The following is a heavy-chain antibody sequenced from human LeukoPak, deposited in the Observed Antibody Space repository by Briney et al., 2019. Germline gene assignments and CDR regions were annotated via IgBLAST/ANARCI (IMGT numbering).Heavy chain of an antibody. CDR3: ARGNYYGMDV. CDR2: IRFDGGNK. D-gene: IGHD3-10*01. J-gene: IGHJ6*02. V-gene: IGHV3-30*02. Sequence: GGSLRLSCAASGFTFSAYGIHWVRQAPGKGLEWVAFIRFDGGNKYYADSVKGRFTISRDNSKNTVYLQLNSLRAEDTAVYYCARGNYYGMDVWGQGTTVTVSS. CDR1: GFTFSAYG.